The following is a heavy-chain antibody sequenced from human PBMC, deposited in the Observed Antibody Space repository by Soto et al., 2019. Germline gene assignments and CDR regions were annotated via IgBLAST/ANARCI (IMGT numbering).Heavy chain of an antibody. CDR3: VREIIPLTTDWYFDL. CDR1: GGSISGGGYY. Sequence: QVQLQESGPGLVKPSETLSLTCTVSGGSISGGGYYWSWIRQPPGKGLEWIGYTYDSGSTYYNPSLMSRISISIHTSKNQFSVRLTSVTAADTAVYYCVREIIPLTTDWYFDLWGRGTLVTVSS. J-gene: IGHJ2*01. CDR2: TYDSGST. D-gene: IGHD4-17*01. V-gene: IGHV4-30-4*01.